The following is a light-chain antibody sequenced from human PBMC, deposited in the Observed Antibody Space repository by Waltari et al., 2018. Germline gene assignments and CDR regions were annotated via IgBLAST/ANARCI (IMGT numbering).Light chain of an antibody. J-gene: IGLJ3*02. CDR3: AAWDDSLNGRWV. CDR2: RSD. Sequence: QSVLTQPPSASGTPGQGVTISCSGGASNIGNNVVNWYQQVPGKAPKLLIYRSDGGPAGVPDRFSGSKSGTSASLAISGLQSEDEADYYCAAWDDSLNGRWVFGGGTKVTVL. V-gene: IGLV1-44*01. CDR1: ASNIGNNV.